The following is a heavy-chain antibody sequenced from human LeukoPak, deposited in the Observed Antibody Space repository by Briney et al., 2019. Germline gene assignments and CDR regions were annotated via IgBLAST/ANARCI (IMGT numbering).Heavy chain of an antibody. V-gene: IGHV3-7*01. Sequence: GGSLRLSCAASGFTFSSYAMSWVRQAPGKGLERVANIKTDGSARYYVDSVKGRFTISRDNAKNSLFLQMNSLRGEDTALYFCARERPEAASAFEIWGQGTRVTVSS. CDR2: IKTDGSAR. CDR3: ARERPEAASAFEI. J-gene: IGHJ3*02. CDR1: GFTFSSYA. D-gene: IGHD1-14*01.